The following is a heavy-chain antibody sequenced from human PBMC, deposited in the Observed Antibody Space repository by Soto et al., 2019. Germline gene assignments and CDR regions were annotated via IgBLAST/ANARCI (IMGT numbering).Heavy chain of an antibody. D-gene: IGHD3-3*02. V-gene: IGHV4-59*01. CDR1: GGSISSYY. CDR2: IYYSGST. J-gene: IGHJ6*04. CDR3: ARAHKKHCSKDV. Sequence: SETLSLTCTVSGGSISSYYWSWIRQPPGKGLEWIGYIYYSGSTNYNPSLKSRVTISVDMSKNQFSLKLSSVTAAATAVYDCARAHKKHCSKDVCGKRTSVTVCS.